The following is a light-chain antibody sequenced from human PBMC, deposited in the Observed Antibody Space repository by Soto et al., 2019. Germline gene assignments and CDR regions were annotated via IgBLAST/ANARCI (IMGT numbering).Light chain of an antibody. V-gene: IGKV3-20*01. CDR3: QQYHTWPIT. Sequence: EIVLTQSPGTLSLSPGERATLFCRASQSFTTSQLAWYQQRPGQAPRVLIFGASRRATGIPDRFSGSGSGTDFTLTISRLEPEDSAVYYCQQYHTWPITFGGGTKVDIK. J-gene: IGKJ4*01. CDR2: GAS. CDR1: QSFTTSQ.